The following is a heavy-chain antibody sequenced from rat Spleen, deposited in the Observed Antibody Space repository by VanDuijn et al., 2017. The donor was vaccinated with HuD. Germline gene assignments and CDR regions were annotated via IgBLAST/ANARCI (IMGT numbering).Heavy chain of an antibody. D-gene: IGHD4-3*01. J-gene: IGHJ4*01. Sequence: EVQLVESGGGLVQPGRSLKLSCAASGFTFSDYNMAWVRQAPKKGLEWVATISYDGSSTYYRDSVKGRFTISRDNAKSTLYLKMDSLRSEDTATYYGARAGGYYVMDAWGQGASVTVSS. CDR3: ARAGGYYVMDA. V-gene: IGHV5-7*01. CDR1: GFTFSDYN. CDR2: ISYDGSST.